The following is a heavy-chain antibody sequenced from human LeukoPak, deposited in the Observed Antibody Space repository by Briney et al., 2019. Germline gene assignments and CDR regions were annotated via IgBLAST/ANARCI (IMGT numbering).Heavy chain of an antibody. CDR1: GFTFSSYA. D-gene: IGHD2-2*01. V-gene: IGHV3-30*04. CDR3: ARASLRYCSSTSCYGGVDY. Sequence: PGGSLRLSCAASGFTFSSYAVHWVRQAPGKGLEWVAVISYDGGNKYYADSVKGRFTISRDNSKNTLYLQMNSLRAEDTAVYYCARASLRYCSSTSCYGGVDYWGRGTLVTVSS. J-gene: IGHJ4*02. CDR2: ISYDGGNK.